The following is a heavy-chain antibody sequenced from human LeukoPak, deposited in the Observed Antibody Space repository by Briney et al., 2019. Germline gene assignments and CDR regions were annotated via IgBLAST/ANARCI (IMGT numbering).Heavy chain of an antibody. Sequence: GGSLRLSCAASGFTFSSYGMHWVRQAPGKGLEWVAIISYDGTYKYYADSVQGRFTISRDNSENTLYLQMNSLRAEDTAVYYCAKKSQPGVDMATIHFDHGGQGTLVTVSS. V-gene: IGHV3-30*18. CDR1: GFTFSSYG. J-gene: IGHJ4*02. CDR2: ISYDGTYK. D-gene: IGHD5-24*01. CDR3: AKKSQPGVDMATIHFDH.